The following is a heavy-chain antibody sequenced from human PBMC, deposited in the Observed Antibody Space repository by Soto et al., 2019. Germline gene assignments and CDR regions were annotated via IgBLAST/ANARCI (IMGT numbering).Heavy chain of an antibody. Sequence: QVQLQESGPGLVKSSETLSLTCTVSGGSVSNGMYYWSWIRQPPGKGLEWIGNVYFSGSTNYNPSLESRVTISVDTSKNQFSLKLPSVTAADTAMYYCARDGFCTSTTCRVGNWFDPWGQGTLVTVSS. D-gene: IGHD2-2*01. CDR2: VYFSGST. J-gene: IGHJ5*02. V-gene: IGHV4-61*01. CDR3: ARDGFCTSTTCRVGNWFDP. CDR1: GGSVSNGMYY.